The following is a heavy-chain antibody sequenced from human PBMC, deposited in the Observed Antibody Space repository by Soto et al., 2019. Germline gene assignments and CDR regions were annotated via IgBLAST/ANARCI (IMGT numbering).Heavy chain of an antibody. D-gene: IGHD6-6*01. CDR3: ARDLKSSSASEYYYYYCMDV. J-gene: IGHJ6*02. Sequence: ASVKVSCKASGGTFSSYAISWVRQAPGQGLEWMGGIIPILGIANYAQKFQGRVTITADKSTSTAYMELSSLRSEDPAVYYCARDLKSSSASEYYYYYCMDVWGQGTLVTVSS. V-gene: IGHV1-69*10. CDR1: GGTFSSYA. CDR2: IIPILGIA.